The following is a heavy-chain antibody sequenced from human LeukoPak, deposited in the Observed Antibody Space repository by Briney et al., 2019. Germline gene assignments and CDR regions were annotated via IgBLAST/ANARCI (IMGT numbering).Heavy chain of an antibody. CDR2: IVVGSGNT. CDR3: AAEAAYYYDSRDAFDV. CDR1: GFTFTSSA. D-gene: IGHD3-22*01. V-gene: IGHV1-58*01. J-gene: IGHJ3*01. Sequence: ASVKVSRKSSGFTFTSSAVQWVRQARGQRLEWIGWIVVGSGNTNYAQKFQERVTITRDMSTSLVYMELSSLRSEDTAVYYCAAEAAYYYDSRDAFDVWGQGTMVTASS.